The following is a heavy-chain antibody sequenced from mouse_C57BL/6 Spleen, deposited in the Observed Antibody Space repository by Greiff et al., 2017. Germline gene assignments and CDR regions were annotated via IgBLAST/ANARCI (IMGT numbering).Heavy chain of an antibody. V-gene: IGHV7-1*01. CDR3: ARDGPSYARDY. CDR2: SRNKANDYTT. Sequence: EVKLMESGGGLVQSGRSLRLSCATSGFTFSDFYMEWVRQAPGKGLEWIAASRNKANDYTTEYSASVKGRFIVSRDTSQSILYLQMNALRAEDTAIYYCARDGPSYARDYWGQGTSVTVSS. J-gene: IGHJ4*01. CDR1: GFTFSDFY.